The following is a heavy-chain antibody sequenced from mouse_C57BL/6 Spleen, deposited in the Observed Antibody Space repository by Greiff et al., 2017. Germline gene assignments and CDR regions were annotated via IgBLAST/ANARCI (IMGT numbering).Heavy chain of an antibody. CDR1: GFTFSSYG. V-gene: IGHV5-6*01. J-gene: IGHJ1*03. Sequence: EVQGVESGGDLVKPGGSLKLSCAASGFTFSSYGMSWVRQTPDKRLEWVATISSGGSYTYYPDSVKGRFTITRDNAKNTLYLQMSSLKSEDTAMYYCARHEGGQDFDVWGTGTTVTVSS. CDR2: ISSGGSYT. D-gene: IGHD3-3*01. CDR3: ARHEGGQDFDV.